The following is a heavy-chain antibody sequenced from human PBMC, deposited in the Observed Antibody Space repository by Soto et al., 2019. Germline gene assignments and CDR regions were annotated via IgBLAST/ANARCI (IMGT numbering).Heavy chain of an antibody. D-gene: IGHD3-3*01. CDR1: GGSTSSRNW. CDR2: IYHSGST. Sequence: QVQLQESGPGLVKPSGTLSLTCAVSGGSTSSRNWWSWVRQPPGKGLDWIGEIYHSGSTNYNPSLRSRVTRTVDKSKNQFSLNLTSVTAADTAVYYCARGSYYDVWSGYYFLDYWGQGTLVTVSS. V-gene: IGHV4-4*02. J-gene: IGHJ4*02. CDR3: ARGSYYDVWSGYYFLDY.